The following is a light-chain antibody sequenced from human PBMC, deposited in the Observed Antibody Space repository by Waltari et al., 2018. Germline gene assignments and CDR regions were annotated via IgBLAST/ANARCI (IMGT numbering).Light chain of an antibody. CDR1: QPIRTTY. CDR3: QQYDISPLT. CDR2: GTF. J-gene: IGKJ4*01. Sequence: EIVLTPSPVPLSLSPGEGATLPCRTSQPIRTTYLAWYQQKPGQAPTLLIYGTFSRATGIPDRFTGSGSGTDFSLTISSLEPEDFATYYCQQYDISPLTFGGGTKVEIK. V-gene: IGKV3-20*01.